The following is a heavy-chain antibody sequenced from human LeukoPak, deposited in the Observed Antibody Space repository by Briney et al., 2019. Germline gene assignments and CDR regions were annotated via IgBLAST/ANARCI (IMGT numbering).Heavy chain of an antibody. CDR1: GGSFSGYY. V-gene: IGHV4-34*01. D-gene: IGHD3-3*01. J-gene: IGHJ4*02. CDR3: ARYKYYDFRSGYSNFDY. CDR2: INHSGST. Sequence: SETLSLTCAVYGGSFSGYYWSWIRQPSGKGLEWIGEINHSGSTNYNPSLKSRVAISVDTSKNQFSLKLSSVTAADTAVYYCARYKYYDFRSGYSNFDYWGQGTLVTVSS.